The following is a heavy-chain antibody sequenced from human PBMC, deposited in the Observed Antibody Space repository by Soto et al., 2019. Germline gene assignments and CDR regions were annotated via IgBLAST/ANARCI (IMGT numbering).Heavy chain of an antibody. V-gene: IGHV3-23*01. CDR1: GFTFSSYA. J-gene: IGHJ4*02. CDR2: ISGSGGST. Sequence: GGSLRLSCAASGFTFSSYAMSWVRQAPGKGLEWVSAISGSGGSTYYADSVKGRFTIPRDNSKNTLYLQMNSLRAEDTAVYYCAKFRRGGYGGYWGQGTLVTVSS. CDR3: AKFRRGGYGGY. D-gene: IGHD5-12*01.